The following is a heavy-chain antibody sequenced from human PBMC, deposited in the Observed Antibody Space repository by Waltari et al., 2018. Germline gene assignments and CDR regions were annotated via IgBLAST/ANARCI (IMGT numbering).Heavy chain of an antibody. Sequence: QVQLQESGPGLVKPSETLSLTCTVTGGSISSHYWSWIRQPPGKGLDGIGYIYYSGITNYNPSLKSLVTISVDTSKNQFSLKLSSVTAADTAVYYCARAPYSSSWTIDYWGQGTLVTVSS. D-gene: IGHD6-13*01. CDR3: ARAPYSSSWTIDY. V-gene: IGHV4-59*11. J-gene: IGHJ4*02. CDR2: IYYSGIT. CDR1: GGSISSHY.